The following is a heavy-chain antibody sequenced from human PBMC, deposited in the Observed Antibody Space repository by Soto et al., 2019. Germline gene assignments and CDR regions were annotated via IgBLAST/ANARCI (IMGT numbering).Heavy chain of an antibody. J-gene: IGHJ5*02. CDR2: ISAYNGNT. V-gene: IGHV1-18*01. CDR3: AREVGYCSSTSCSNWFDP. CDR1: GYTFTSYG. Sequence: PSVKVSCKASGYTFTSYGISWVRQAPGQGLEWMGWISAYNGNTNYAQKLQGRVTMTTDTSTSSAYMELRSLRSDDTAVYYCAREVGYCSSTSCSNWFDPWGQGTLVTVSS. D-gene: IGHD2-2*03.